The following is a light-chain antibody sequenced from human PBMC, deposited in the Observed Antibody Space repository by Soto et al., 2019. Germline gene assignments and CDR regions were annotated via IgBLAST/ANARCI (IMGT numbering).Light chain of an antibody. CDR3: QQSYSTPYT. CDR1: QSISSY. J-gene: IGKJ2*01. V-gene: IGKV1-39*01. Sequence: DLRMTQSPSSLSAAVVDRVTITCRASQSISSYLNWYQQKPGKAPKLLIYAASSLQSGVPSRFSGSGSGTDITLTISSLQPEDFATYYCQQSYSTPYTFGQGTKLEIK. CDR2: AAS.